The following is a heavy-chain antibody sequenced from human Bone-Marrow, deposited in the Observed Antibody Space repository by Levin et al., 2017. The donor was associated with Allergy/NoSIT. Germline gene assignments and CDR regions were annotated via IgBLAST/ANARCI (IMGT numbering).Heavy chain of an antibody. J-gene: IGHJ6*02. V-gene: IGHV3-74*01. CDR1: GFTLRSHW. CDR3: ARGMGNYYFYGLDV. D-gene: IGHD2-8*01. CDR2: INGDGSNT. Sequence: PGESLKISCAASGFTLRSHWMHWVRQAPGKGLMWVSRINGDGSNTNYADSVKGRLTISRDNAKNTLYLQMNTLRADDTAVYYCARGMGNYYFYGLDVWGQGTTVTVSS.